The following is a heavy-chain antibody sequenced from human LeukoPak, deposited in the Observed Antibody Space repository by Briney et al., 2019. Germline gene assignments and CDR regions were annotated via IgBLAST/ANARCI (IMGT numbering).Heavy chain of an antibody. CDR3: AKPVRGGLAVTAAWVHP. J-gene: IGHJ5*01. CDR2: IIATGGTT. V-gene: IGHV3-23*01. CDR1: LFXPSFFA. Sequence: VGSLRDSRAPPLFXPSFFAPRGLRERPGEGLERVSTIIATGGTTSYAASVRGRFTISRDKSTKTLYLQMNTLRAAETAPYYLAKPVRGGLAVTAAWVHPWGQGILVVVSS. D-gene: IGHD6-19*01.